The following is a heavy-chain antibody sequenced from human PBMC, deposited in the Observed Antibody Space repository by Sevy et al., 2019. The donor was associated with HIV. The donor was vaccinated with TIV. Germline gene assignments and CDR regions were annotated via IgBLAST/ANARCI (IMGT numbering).Heavy chain of an antibody. Sequence: GGSLRLSCAASRFTFSNFWMTWVRQAPGKGLEGVANIKQDGSEKYYVDSVRGRFTISRDNAKNSLYLQMNSLRAEDTAVYYCARWRTAITAFDIWGQGTMVTVSS. CDR1: RFTFSNFW. J-gene: IGHJ3*02. V-gene: IGHV3-7*01. CDR3: ARWRTAITAFDI. D-gene: IGHD5-18*01. CDR2: IKQDGSEK.